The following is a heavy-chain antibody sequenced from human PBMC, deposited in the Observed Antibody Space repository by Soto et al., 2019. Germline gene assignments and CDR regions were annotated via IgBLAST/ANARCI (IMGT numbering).Heavy chain of an antibody. J-gene: IGHJ4*02. Sequence: QVQLQESGPGLVKPSETLSLTCTVSGGSISSYYWSWIRQPPGKGLEWIGYIYYSGSTNYNPSLKSRVTISVDTSKNQFSLKLSSVTAADTAVYYCARGYYYDKVDYWGQGTLVTVSS. CDR3: ARGYYYDKVDY. V-gene: IGHV4-59*01. CDR1: GGSISSYY. CDR2: IYYSGST. D-gene: IGHD3-22*01.